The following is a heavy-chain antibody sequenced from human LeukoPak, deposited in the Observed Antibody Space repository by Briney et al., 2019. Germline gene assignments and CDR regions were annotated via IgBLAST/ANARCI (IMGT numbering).Heavy chain of an antibody. CDR2: INTNTGNP. Sequence: GASVKVSCKASGYTFTSYAMNWVRQAPGQGLEWMGWINTNTGNPTYAQGFTGRFVFSLDTSVSTAYLQISSLKAEDTAVYYCARDSRVTYYYDSSGDDAFDIWGQGTMVTVSS. CDR1: GYTFTSYA. J-gene: IGHJ3*02. V-gene: IGHV7-4-1*02. D-gene: IGHD3-22*01. CDR3: ARDSRVTYYYDSSGDDAFDI.